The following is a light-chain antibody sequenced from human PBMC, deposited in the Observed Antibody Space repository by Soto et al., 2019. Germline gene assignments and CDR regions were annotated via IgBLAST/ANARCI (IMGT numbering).Light chain of an antibody. CDR2: RAS. Sequence: DIQMTQSPSALSASVGDSVTIPCRASQTLGSSLAWYQQRPGNAPKLLIYRASTLESGVPSGFSGSGSGTEFTLTISSLQPDDFATYYCQQYTAYPVTFGQGTRLDIK. CDR3: QQYTAYPVT. J-gene: IGKJ5*01. CDR1: QTLGSS. V-gene: IGKV1-5*03.